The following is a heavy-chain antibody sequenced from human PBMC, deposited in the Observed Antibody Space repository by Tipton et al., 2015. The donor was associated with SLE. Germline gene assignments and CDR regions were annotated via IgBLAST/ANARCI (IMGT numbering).Heavy chain of an antibody. J-gene: IGHJ5*02. CDR1: GGSISSSSYY. V-gene: IGHV4-39*07. D-gene: IGHD6-6*01. CDR3: ASGLLEQLVPRGWFDP. CDR2: IYYSGST. Sequence: TLSLTCTVSGGSISSSSYYWGWIRQPPGKGLEWIGSIYYSGSTYYNPPLKSRVTISVDTSKNQFSLKLSSVTAADTAVYYCASGLLEQLVPRGWFDPWGQGTLVTVSS.